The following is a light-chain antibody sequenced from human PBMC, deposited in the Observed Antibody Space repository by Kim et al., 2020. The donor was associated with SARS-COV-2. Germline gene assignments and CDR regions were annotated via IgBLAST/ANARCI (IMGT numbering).Light chain of an antibody. CDR3: SSYTTTNTLV. Sequence: QSALTQPASVSGSPGQSITISCTGTNSDVGAFDYVSWYQHHPGKAPELMIYDVSKWPSGVSNRFSGSKSGNTASLTISGLQAEDEADYYCSSYTTTNTLVFGGGTQLTVL. CDR1: NSDVGAFDY. V-gene: IGLV2-14*03. CDR2: DVS. J-gene: IGLJ2*01.